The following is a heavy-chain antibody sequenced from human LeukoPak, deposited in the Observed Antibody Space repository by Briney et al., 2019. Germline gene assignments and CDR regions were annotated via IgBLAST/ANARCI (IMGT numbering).Heavy chain of an antibody. CDR2: ISGSGGST. CDR3: AKDSIAARPGRDAFDI. V-gene: IGHV3-23*01. CDR1: GFTFSSYA. J-gene: IGHJ3*02. Sequence: GGSLRLSCAASGFTFSSYAMSWVRQAPGKGLEWVSAISGSGGSTYYADSVKGRFTISRDNSKNTLYLQMNSLRAEDTAVYYCAKDSIAARPGRDAFDIWGQGTMVTVSS. D-gene: IGHD6-6*01.